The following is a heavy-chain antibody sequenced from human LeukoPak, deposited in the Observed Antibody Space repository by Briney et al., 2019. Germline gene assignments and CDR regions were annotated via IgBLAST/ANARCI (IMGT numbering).Heavy chain of an antibody. CDR1: GYSISSGYY. CDR3: ATGYGSGTLRDRYYYMDV. Sequence: SETLSLTCTVSGYSISSGYYWAWIRQPPGKGLEWIGSIYHSGSTYYNPSLKSRVTISVDTSKKQLSLKLSSVTAADTAVYYCATGYGSGTLRDRYYYMDVWGKGTTVTVSS. D-gene: IGHD3-10*01. J-gene: IGHJ6*03. V-gene: IGHV4-38-2*02. CDR2: IYHSGST.